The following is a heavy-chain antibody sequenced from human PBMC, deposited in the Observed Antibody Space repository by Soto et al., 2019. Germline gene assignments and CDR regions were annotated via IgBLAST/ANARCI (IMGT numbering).Heavy chain of an antibody. D-gene: IGHD2-15*01. Sequence: QVQLQESGPGLVKPSQTLSLTCTVSGGSISSGDYYWSWIRQPPGKGLEWIGYIYYSGSTNYNPSLKSRVTISVDTSKNQFSLKLSSVTAADTAVYYCARGLVYCSGGSCYLYYFDYWGQGTLVTVSS. J-gene: IGHJ4*02. CDR3: ARGLVYCSGGSCYLYYFDY. CDR1: GGSISSGDYY. V-gene: IGHV4-30-4*01. CDR2: IYYSGST.